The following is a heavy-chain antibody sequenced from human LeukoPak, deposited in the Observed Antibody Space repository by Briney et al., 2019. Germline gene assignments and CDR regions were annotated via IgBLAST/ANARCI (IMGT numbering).Heavy chain of an antibody. D-gene: IGHD3-22*01. CDR2: IYYSGST. J-gene: IGHJ4*02. CDR1: GGSFSGYY. Sequence: SETLSLTCAVYGGSFSGYYWSWIRQPPGKGLEWIGYIYYSGSTYYNPSLKSRVTISVDTSKNQFSLKLSSVTAADTAVYYCARVAYDSSGYYFDYWGQGTLVTVSS. V-gene: IGHV4-34*09. CDR3: ARVAYDSSGYYFDY.